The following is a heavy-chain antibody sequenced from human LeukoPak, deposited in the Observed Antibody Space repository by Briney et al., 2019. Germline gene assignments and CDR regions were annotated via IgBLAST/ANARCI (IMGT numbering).Heavy chain of an antibody. CDR2: ISYDGSNK. V-gene: IGHV3-30*18. J-gene: IGHJ6*04. D-gene: IGHD6-13*01. CDR1: GFTFSSYG. Sequence: GRSLRLSCAAFGFTFSSYGMHWVRQAPGKGLEWVAVISYDGSNKYYADSVKGRFTISRDNSKNTLYLQMNSLRAEDTAVYYCAKNAAAADPNYYYYGMDVWGKGTTVTVSS. CDR3: AKNAAAADPNYYYYGMDV.